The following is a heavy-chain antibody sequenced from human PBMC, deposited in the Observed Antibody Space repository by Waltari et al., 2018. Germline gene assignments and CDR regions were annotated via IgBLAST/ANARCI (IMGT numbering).Heavy chain of an antibody. V-gene: IGHV3-7*01. Sequence: EVQLVDSGGGLVQPGGSLRLSCEVSGLTFSSFWMSWVRQAPGKGLEWVANINHDESEKNDVDSVKGRFTISRDNAKNSLYLQMNSLRAEDTAVYYCARDFWSGSSSIFDYWGQGTQVTVAS. D-gene: IGHD6-6*01. CDR2: INHDESEK. J-gene: IGHJ4*02. CDR3: ARDFWSGSSSIFDY. CDR1: GLTFSSFW.